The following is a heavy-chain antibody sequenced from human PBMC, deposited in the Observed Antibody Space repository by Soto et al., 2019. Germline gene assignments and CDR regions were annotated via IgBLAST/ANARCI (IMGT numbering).Heavy chain of an antibody. CDR2: IYYSGST. Sequence: QLQLQESGPGLVKPSETLSLTCTVSGGSISSSSYYWGWIRQPPGKGLEWIGSIYYSGSTYYNPSLKSRVTISVDTSKNQFSLKLSSVTAADTAVYYCARMDSSGWEIFDYWGQGTLVPVSS. J-gene: IGHJ4*02. CDR1: GGSISSSSYY. D-gene: IGHD6-19*01. CDR3: ARMDSSGWEIFDY. V-gene: IGHV4-39*01.